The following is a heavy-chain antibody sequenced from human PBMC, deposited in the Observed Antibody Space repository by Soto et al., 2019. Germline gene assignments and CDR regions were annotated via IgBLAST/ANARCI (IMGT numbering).Heavy chain of an antibody. Sequence: GGSLRLSCAASGFSFSSYGMHWVRQAPGKGLEWVAVISYDVTNKYYADSVKGRFTISRDNSKNTLYLQMNSLRAEDTAVYYCAKDLRIAVAGTDYFDSWGQGTLITVSS. J-gene: IGHJ4*02. V-gene: IGHV3-30*18. CDR1: GFSFSSYG. CDR3: AKDLRIAVAGTDYFDS. CDR2: ISYDVTNK. D-gene: IGHD6-19*01.